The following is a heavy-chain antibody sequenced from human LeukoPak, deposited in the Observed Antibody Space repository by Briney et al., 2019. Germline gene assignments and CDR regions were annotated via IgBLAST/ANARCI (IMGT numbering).Heavy chain of an antibody. Sequence: ASVKVSCKASGYTFTDYHIHWVRQVTGQGLEWMGRINPKSGGTDYSQSFQGRVTMTSDTSISAAYLELSRLKSDDTAIYYCARETMMEGKYSDHWGQGTLVTVSS. J-gene: IGHJ4*02. CDR3: ARETMMEGKYSDH. D-gene: IGHD3-22*01. CDR1: GYTFTDYH. CDR2: INPKSGGT. V-gene: IGHV1-2*06.